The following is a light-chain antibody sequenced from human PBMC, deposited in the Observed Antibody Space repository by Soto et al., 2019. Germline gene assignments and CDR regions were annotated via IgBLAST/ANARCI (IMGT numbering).Light chain of an antibody. V-gene: IGKV1-5*01. Sequence: DIQMTQSPSTLSASVGDRVTITCRASQSISSWLAWYQQKPGKAPKLLIFDASTVEGGVPSRFSGSGSGTEFTLTISSLQPDDFATYYCQQYNSYSRWTFGQGTNVEIK. CDR3: QQYNSYSRWT. CDR1: QSISSW. CDR2: DAS. J-gene: IGKJ1*01.